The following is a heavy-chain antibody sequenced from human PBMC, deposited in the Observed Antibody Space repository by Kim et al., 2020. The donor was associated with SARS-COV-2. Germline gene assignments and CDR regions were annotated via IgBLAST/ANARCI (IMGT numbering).Heavy chain of an antibody. CDR3: ARVPYYYDSSGYGAGEFDY. CDR1: GFTFSSYE. Sequence: GGSLRLSCAASGFTFSSYEMNWVRQAPGKGLEWVSYISSSGSTIYYADSVKGRFTISRDNAKNSLYLQMNSLRAEDTAVYYCARVPYYYDSSGYGAGEFDYWGQGTLVTVSS. D-gene: IGHD3-22*01. CDR2: ISSSGSTI. V-gene: IGHV3-48*03. J-gene: IGHJ4*02.